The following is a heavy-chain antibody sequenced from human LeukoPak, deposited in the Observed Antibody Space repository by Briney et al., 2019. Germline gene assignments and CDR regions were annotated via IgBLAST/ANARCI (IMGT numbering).Heavy chain of an antibody. V-gene: IGHV4-59*01. Sequence: SETLSLTCAVSGGSINNYYWSWIRQPPGKGLEWIGYIYYSGSTNYNPSLKSRVTISVDTSKNQFSLKLSSVTAADTAVYYCARVILTAYHHDAFDIWGQGTMVTVSS. CDR2: IYYSGST. CDR3: ARVILTAYHHDAFDI. D-gene: IGHD3-9*01. J-gene: IGHJ3*02. CDR1: GGSINNYY.